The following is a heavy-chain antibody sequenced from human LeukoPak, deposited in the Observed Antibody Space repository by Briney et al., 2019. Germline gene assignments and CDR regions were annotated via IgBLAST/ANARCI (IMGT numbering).Heavy chain of an antibody. CDR3: ARLLKSYSGSYYYYYYMDV. Sequence: SETLSLTCTVSGGSTSNYYWSWIRQPPGKGLEWIGYIYYSGSTNYNPSLKSRVTISVDTSKNQFSLKLRSVTAADTAVYYCARLLKSYSGSYYYYYYMDVWGKGTTVTVSS. J-gene: IGHJ6*03. CDR2: IYYSGST. V-gene: IGHV4-59*08. D-gene: IGHD1-26*01. CDR1: GGSTSNYY.